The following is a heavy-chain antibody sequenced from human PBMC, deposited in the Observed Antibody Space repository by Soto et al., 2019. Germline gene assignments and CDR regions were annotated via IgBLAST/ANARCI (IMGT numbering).Heavy chain of an antibody. CDR1: GFNFPTFS. D-gene: IGHD2-21*01. CDR2: IYPDDSDT. CDR3: ARGRGYCGGTNCYLDY. J-gene: IGHJ4*02. V-gene: IGHV5-51*01. Sequence: PGESLKISCQHSGFNFPTFSIAWVRQMPGKGLEWMGTIYPDDSDTRYSPSFQGQVTISADKSIQTAYLQWGSLKASDSALYYCARGRGYCGGTNCYLDYWGQGALVTVSS.